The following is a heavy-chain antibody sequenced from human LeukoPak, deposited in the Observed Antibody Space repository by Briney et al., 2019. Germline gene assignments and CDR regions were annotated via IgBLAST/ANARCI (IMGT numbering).Heavy chain of an antibody. V-gene: IGHV3-20*04. J-gene: IGHJ3*02. CDR3: ARRDIVVVLAAIIGAFDI. CDR1: GFTFYDYG. CDR2: INWNGGST. D-gene: IGHD2-2*02. Sequence: AGGSLRLSCAASGFTFYDYGMSWVRQAPGKGLEWVSGINWNGGSTVYADSVKGRFTISRDNAKNSLYLQMNSLRAEDTALYYCARRDIVVVLAAIIGAFDIWGQGTMVTVSS.